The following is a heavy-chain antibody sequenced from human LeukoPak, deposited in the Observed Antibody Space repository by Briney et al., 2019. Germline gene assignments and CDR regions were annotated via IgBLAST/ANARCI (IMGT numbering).Heavy chain of an antibody. Sequence: SETLSLTCAVYGGSFSGYYWSWIRQPPGKGLEWIGEINHSGSTNYNPSLKSRVTISVDTSKNQFSLKLSSVTAADTAVYYCARLETAGFNAFDIWGQGTMVTVSS. J-gene: IGHJ3*02. D-gene: IGHD1-1*01. CDR1: GGSFSGYY. V-gene: IGHV4-34*01. CDR3: ARLETAGFNAFDI. CDR2: INHSGST.